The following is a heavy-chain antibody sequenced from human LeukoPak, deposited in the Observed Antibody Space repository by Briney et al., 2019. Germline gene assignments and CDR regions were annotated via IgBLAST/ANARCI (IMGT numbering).Heavy chain of an antibody. CDR1: GGSISSSSYY. CDR2: IYYSGST. V-gene: IGHV4-39*07. D-gene: IGHD3-22*01. J-gene: IGHJ4*02. CDR3: ARDSPDYYDSSGYRHQAGGDY. Sequence: PSETLSLTCTVSGGSISSSSYYWGWIRQPPGKGLEWIGSIYYSGSTYYNPSLKSRVTISVDTSKNQFSLKLSSVTAADTAVYYCARDSPDYYDSSGYRHQAGGDYWGQGTLVTVSS.